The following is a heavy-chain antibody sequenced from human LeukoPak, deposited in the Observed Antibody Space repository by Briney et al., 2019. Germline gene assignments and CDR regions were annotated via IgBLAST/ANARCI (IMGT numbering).Heavy chain of an antibody. V-gene: IGHV5-51*01. D-gene: IGHD1-26*01. J-gene: IGHJ4*02. CDR3: TSGPRIVYFAY. CDR2: IYPGDSDT. CDR1: GYSFTTYW. Sequence: GESPKISCKGSGYSFTTYWIGWVRQMPGKGLEWMGIIYPGDSDTRYSPSFQGQVTISADKSISTAYLQWSSLKASDTAMYYCTSGPRIVYFAYWGQGTLVTVSS.